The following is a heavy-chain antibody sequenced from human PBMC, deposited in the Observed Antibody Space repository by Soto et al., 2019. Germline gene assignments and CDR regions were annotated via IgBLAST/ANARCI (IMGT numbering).Heavy chain of an antibody. D-gene: IGHD2-15*01. J-gene: IGHJ4*02. Sequence: QVQLQESGPGLVKPSETLSLTCAVSGGSVSSRNWWSWVRQPPGKGLEWMGQISQSGTANYNPSLTSRVTLSVDKSKNHFSLILRSVTAADTAVYFCARHGGRFFDYWGQGILVTVPS. CDR2: ISQSGTA. CDR1: GGSVSSRNW. CDR3: ARHGGRFFDY. V-gene: IGHV4-4*02.